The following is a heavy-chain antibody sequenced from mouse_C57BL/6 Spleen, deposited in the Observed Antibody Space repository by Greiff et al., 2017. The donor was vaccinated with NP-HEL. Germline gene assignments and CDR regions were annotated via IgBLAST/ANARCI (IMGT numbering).Heavy chain of an antibody. J-gene: IGHJ2*01. D-gene: IGHD4-1*01. CDR3: ANSNWDVELDY. Sequence: VKLMESGAELVKPGASVKISCKASGYAFSSYWMNWVKQRPGKGLEWIGQIYPGDGDTNYNGKFKGKATLTADKSSSTAYMQLSSLTSEDSAVYFCANSNWDVELDYWGQGTTLTVSS. V-gene: IGHV1-80*01. CDR2: IYPGDGDT. CDR1: GYAFSSYW.